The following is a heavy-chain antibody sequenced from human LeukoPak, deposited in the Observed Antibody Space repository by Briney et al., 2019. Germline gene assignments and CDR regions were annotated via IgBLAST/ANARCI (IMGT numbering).Heavy chain of an antibody. Sequence: PSGTLFLTCAVSGGSISSSNWWSWVRQPPGKGLEWIGEIYHSGSTNYNPSLKSRVTISVDKSKNQFSLKLSSVTAADTAVYYCAREASSGWNDAFDIWGQGTMVTVSS. D-gene: IGHD6-19*01. CDR3: AREASSGWNDAFDI. V-gene: IGHV4-4*02. J-gene: IGHJ3*02. CDR1: GGSISSSNW. CDR2: IYHSGST.